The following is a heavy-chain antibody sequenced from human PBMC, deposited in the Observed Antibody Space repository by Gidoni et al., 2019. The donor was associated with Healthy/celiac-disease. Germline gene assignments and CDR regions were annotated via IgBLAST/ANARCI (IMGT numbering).Heavy chain of an antibody. CDR1: GYTFTSYG. Sequence: QVQLVQSGAEVKKPGASVKVSCKASGYTFTSYGISGVRQAPGQGLEWMGWISAYNSNTNYAQKLQGRVTMTTDTSTSTAYMELRSLRSDDTAVYYCARDREGYCSGGSCYSGFGYWGQGTLVTVSS. CDR3: ARDREGYCSGGSCYSGFGY. D-gene: IGHD2-15*01. J-gene: IGHJ4*02. CDR2: ISAYNSNT. V-gene: IGHV1-18*01.